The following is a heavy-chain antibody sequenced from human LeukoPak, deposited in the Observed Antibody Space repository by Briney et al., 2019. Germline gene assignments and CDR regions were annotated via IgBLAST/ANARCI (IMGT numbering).Heavy chain of an antibody. Sequence: GGSLRLSCAASGFTFSSYAMSWVRQAPGKGLEWVSAISGSGGSTYYADSVKGRFTISRDNSKNTPYLQMNSLRAEDTAVYYCAKDETYYDFWSGYADAFDIWGQGTMVTVSS. D-gene: IGHD3-3*01. J-gene: IGHJ3*02. CDR2: ISGSGGST. CDR3: AKDETYYDFWSGYADAFDI. CDR1: GFTFSSYA. V-gene: IGHV3-23*01.